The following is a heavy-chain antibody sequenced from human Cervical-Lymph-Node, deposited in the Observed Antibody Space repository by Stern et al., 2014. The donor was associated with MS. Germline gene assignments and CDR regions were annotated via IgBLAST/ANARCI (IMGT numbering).Heavy chain of an antibody. CDR3: ARSDVVVVPASMVGGMDV. Sequence: QVQLVQSGAEVKEPGVSVTVSCKASGYTFIAYYVHWVRQAPGQGLEWMGWIKANSGATKYAQKFQGRATMTRDTSLDTVYMELTRLRSDDTAVYYCARSDVVVVPASMVGGMDVWGQGTTVTVSS. CDR2: IKANSGAT. CDR1: GYTFIAYY. J-gene: IGHJ6*02. D-gene: IGHD2-2*01. V-gene: IGHV1-2*02.